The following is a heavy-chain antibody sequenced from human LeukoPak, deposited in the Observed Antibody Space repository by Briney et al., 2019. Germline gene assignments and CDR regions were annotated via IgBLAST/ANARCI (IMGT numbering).Heavy chain of an antibody. J-gene: IGHJ5*02. D-gene: IGHD6-13*01. CDR1: GFTFSSYG. CDR2: IYPDGTNK. V-gene: IGHV3-30*02. CDR3: AKTSSSWSLISADWFDP. Sequence: GGSLRLSCAASGFTFSSYGMHWVRQAPGKGLEWVACIYPDGTNKDYADSVKGRFIISRDNSKNTLYLQMNSLRAEDTAVYYCAKTSSSWSLISADWFDPWGQGTLVTVSS.